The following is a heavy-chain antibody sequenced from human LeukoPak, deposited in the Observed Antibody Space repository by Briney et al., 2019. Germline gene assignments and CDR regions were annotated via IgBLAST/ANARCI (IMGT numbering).Heavy chain of an antibody. CDR2: IGTTGDT. Sequence: PGGSLRLSCAASGFTFSSYDMHWVRQVTGKGLEWVSAIGTTGDTYYPGSVKGRFTISRENAKNSLNLQMNSLRAGDTAVYYCARAVALAQGINYFDYWGQGILVTVSS. CDR1: GFTFSSYD. J-gene: IGHJ4*02. CDR3: ARAVALAQGINYFDY. D-gene: IGHD5-12*01. V-gene: IGHV3-13*01.